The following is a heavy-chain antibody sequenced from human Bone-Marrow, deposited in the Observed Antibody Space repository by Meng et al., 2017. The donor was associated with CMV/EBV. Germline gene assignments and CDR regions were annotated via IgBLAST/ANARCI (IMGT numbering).Heavy chain of an antibody. CDR3: ARHRNSGGFD. CDR1: GYIFTSYH. Sequence: SCKASGYIFTSYHMHWVRQAPGQGLEWMGIINTSGGSTTYAQKFQGRVTVTRDTSTNTVYMELSSLRSEDTAVYYCARHRNSGGFDWGQGTLVTVSS. D-gene: IGHD2-15*01. J-gene: IGHJ4*02. V-gene: IGHV1-46*01. CDR2: INTSGGST.